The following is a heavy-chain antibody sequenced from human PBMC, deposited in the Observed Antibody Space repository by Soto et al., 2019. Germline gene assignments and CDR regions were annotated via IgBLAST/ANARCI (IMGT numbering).Heavy chain of an antibody. CDR1: GYTFTAFY. V-gene: IGHV1-2*02. D-gene: IGHD2-15*01. CDR3: AKDLVVVVAATAEGMDV. Sequence: GASVKVSCKASGYTFTAFYMHWVRQAPGQGLEWMGWINPNSGDTNYAQKFQGRVTMSRDTSISTAYMELGRLRSDDTAVYYCAKDLVVVVAATAEGMDVWGQGTTVTVSS. J-gene: IGHJ6*02. CDR2: INPNSGDT.